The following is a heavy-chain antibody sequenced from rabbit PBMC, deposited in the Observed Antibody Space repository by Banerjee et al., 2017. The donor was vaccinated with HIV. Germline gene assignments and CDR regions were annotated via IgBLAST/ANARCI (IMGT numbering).Heavy chain of an antibody. D-gene: IGHD1-1*01. CDR2: IYAGSSGMT. CDR3: ARYDGGSGYYGL. Sequence: QEQLEESGGDLVKPEGSLTLTCTASGFSFSSNYWICWVRQAPGKGLELIGCIYAGSSGMTYYASWAKGRFTISKTSSTTVTLQMTSLTDADTATYFCARYDGGSGYYGLWGQGTLVTVS. J-gene: IGHJ6*01. CDR1: GFSFSSNYW. V-gene: IGHV1S45*01.